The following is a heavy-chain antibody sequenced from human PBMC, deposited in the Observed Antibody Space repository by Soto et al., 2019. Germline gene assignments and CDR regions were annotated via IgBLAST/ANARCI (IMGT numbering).Heavy chain of an antibody. CDR3: ARREAVAGTDYFDY. Sequence: QVQLQESGPGLVKPSETLSLTCTVSGGPISSYYWSWIRQPPGKGLEWIGYIYYSGSTNYNPSLKSRVTISVDTSKNQFSLKLSSVTAADTAVYYCARREAVAGTDYFDYWGQGTLVTVSS. J-gene: IGHJ4*02. D-gene: IGHD6-19*01. V-gene: IGHV4-59*08. CDR2: IYYSGST. CDR1: GGPISSYY.